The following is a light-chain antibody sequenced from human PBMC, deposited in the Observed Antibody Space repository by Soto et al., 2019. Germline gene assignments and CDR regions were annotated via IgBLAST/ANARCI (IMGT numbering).Light chain of an antibody. J-gene: IGKJ5*01. CDR1: QSISSW. V-gene: IGKV1-5*03. Sequence: DIKMTPSPSPLSASVGDRVTITCRASQSISSWLAWYQQKPGKVPKLLIYKASSLESGVPSRFSGSGSGTEFTLTINSLQADDFATYYCQQHNSFSISCGQGTRLE. CDR3: QQHNSFSIS. CDR2: KAS.